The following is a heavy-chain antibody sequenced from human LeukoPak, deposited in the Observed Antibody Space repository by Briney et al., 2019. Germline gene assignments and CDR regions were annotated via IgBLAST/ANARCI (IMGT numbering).Heavy chain of an antibody. CDR2: TSDRGDYT. CDR3: ARKAQYNGHYPLDY. J-gene: IGHJ4*02. D-gene: IGHD1-7*01. Sequence: GGSLRLSCAASGFTFTNYSMSWVRQAPGKGLEWVSGTSDRGDYTYYADSVKGRFTISRDSSRNTLFLQMNSLRAEDTALYFCARKAQYNGHYPLDYWGQGTLVTVSS. CDR1: GFTFTNYS. V-gene: IGHV3-23*01.